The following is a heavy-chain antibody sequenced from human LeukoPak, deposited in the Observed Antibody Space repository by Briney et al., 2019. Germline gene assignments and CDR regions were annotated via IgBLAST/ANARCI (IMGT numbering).Heavy chain of an antibody. D-gene: IGHD2-21*02. CDR1: GGSISSGSYY. CDR3: ARSDCGGDCYWLY. Sequence: PSQTLSLTCTVSGGSISSGSYYWSWIRQPAGKGLEWIGRIYTSGSTNYNPSLKSRVTISVDTSKNQFSLKLSSVTAADTAVYYCARSDCGGDCYWLYWGQGTLVTVSS. CDR2: IYTSGST. J-gene: IGHJ4*02. V-gene: IGHV4-61*02.